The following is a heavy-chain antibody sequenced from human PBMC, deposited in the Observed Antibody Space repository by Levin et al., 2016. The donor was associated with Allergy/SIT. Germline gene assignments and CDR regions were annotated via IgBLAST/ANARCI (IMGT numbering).Heavy chain of an antibody. V-gene: IGHV4-59*01. CDR1: GGSISSYY. CDR3: ARDRWIGTVQAAVHYYYYGMDV. J-gene: IGHJ6*02. D-gene: IGHD1-1*01. CDR2: IYYSGST. Sequence: SETLSLTCTVSGGSISSYYWSWIRQPPGKGLEWIGYIYYSGSTNYNPSLKSRVTISVDTSKNQFSLKLSSVTAADTAVYYCARDRWIGTVQAAVHYYYYGMDVWGQGTTVTVSS.